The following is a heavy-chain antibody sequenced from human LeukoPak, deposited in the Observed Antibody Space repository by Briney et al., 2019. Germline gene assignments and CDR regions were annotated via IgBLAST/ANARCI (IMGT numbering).Heavy chain of an antibody. Sequence: GGSLRLPCAASGFPFSGYAIHWVRQAPGKGLEWVAVISSDGTNKYADSVKGRFTISRDNSKNTLYLQMNSLKTEDTAVYYCARHRGPSLYSSGYFDYWGQGTLVTVSS. CDR2: ISSDGTNK. J-gene: IGHJ4*02. D-gene: IGHD3-22*01. CDR3: ARHRGPSLYSSGYFDY. V-gene: IGHV3-30-3*01. CDR1: GFPFSGYA.